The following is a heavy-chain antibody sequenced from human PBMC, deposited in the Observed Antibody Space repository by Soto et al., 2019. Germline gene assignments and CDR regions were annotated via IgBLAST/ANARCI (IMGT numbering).Heavy chain of an antibody. CDR1: GFSFRGYG. D-gene: IGHD6-25*01. CDR2: ISYDGSNK. Sequence: GGSLRLSCAASGFSFRGYGIHWVRQAPGKGLEWVAVISYDGSNKYYSDSLKGRFTISKDNSKNTLFLQMNSLRAEDTAVYYCAKNRLANSPYYYYYYGMDVWGQGTTVTVSS. V-gene: IGHV3-30*18. CDR3: AKNRLANSPYYYYYYGMDV. J-gene: IGHJ6*02.